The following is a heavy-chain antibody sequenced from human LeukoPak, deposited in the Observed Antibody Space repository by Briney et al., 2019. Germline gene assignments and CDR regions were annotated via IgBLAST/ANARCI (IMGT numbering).Heavy chain of an antibody. V-gene: IGHV4-4*02. CDR1: SGSISSSNW. J-gene: IGHJ5*02. Sequence: SGTLSLTCAVSSGSISSSNWWSWVRQPPGKGLAWIGEIYHSGSTNYNPSLKSRVTISVDKSKNQFSLKLSSVTAADTAVYYCARDKGLEMYYYGSFDPWGQGTLVTVSS. CDR2: IYHSGST. D-gene: IGHD3-10*01. CDR3: ARDKGLEMYYYGSFDP.